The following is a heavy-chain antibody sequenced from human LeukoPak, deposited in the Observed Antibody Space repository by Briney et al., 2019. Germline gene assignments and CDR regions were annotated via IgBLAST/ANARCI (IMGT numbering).Heavy chain of an antibody. J-gene: IGHJ5*02. CDR3: ARVSHCSGGSCYSNWFGP. V-gene: IGHV4-30-2*01. Sequence: SETLSLTCAVSGGSISSGGYSWSWIRQPPGKGLEWIGYIYHSGSTYYNPSLKSRVTISVDRSKNQFSLKLSSVTAADTAVYYCARVSHCSGGSCYSNWFGPWGQGTLVTVSS. CDR2: IYHSGST. CDR1: GGSISSGGYS. D-gene: IGHD2-15*01.